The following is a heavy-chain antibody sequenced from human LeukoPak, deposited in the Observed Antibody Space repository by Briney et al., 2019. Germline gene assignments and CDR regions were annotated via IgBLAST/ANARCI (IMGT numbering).Heavy chain of an antibody. CDR3: AKDLHSSSWYGGAFDI. CDR1: GFTFSRFA. CDR2: ISGSGSSA. J-gene: IGHJ3*02. D-gene: IGHD6-13*01. V-gene: IGHV3-23*01. Sequence: GGSLRLSCEISGFTFSRFAMNWVRQAPEQGREWISIISGSGSSAYYADSVKGRFIVSRDNFKNTVNLEMSSLRVEDTAVYYCAKDLHSSSWYGGAFDIWGQGTMVTVSS.